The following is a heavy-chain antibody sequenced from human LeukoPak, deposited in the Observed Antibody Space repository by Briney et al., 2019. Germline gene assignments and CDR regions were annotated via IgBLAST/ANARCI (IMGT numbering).Heavy chain of an antibody. D-gene: IGHD5-18*01. CDR1: GGSISSGDYY. J-gene: IGHJ4*02. Sequence: PSETLSLTCTVSGGSISSGDYYWSWIRQPPGKGLEWIGYIYYSGSTYYNPSLKSRVTISVDTSKNQFSLELSSVTAADTAVYYCARSGYSYGYVVDYWGQGTLVTVSS. CDR3: ARSGYSYGYVVDY. V-gene: IGHV4-30-4*01. CDR2: IYYSGST.